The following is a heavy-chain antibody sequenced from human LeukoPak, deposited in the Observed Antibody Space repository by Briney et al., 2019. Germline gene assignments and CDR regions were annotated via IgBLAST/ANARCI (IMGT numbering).Heavy chain of an antibody. Sequence: SMKVSCKAPGGTFSSYTISWVRQAPGQGLEWMGRIIPILGIANYAQKFHGRVTITADKSTSTAYMELSSLRSEDTAVYYCARDRLDYGDYVEVDYWGQGTLVTVSS. V-gene: IGHV1-69*04. D-gene: IGHD4-17*01. CDR1: GGTFSSYT. CDR3: ARDRLDYGDYVEVDY. J-gene: IGHJ4*02. CDR2: IIPILGIA.